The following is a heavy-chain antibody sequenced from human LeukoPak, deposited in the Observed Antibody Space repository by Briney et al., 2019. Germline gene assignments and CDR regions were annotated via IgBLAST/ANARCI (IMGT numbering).Heavy chain of an antibody. CDR2: INYSGDT. D-gene: IGHD5-18*01. V-gene: IGHV4-34*01. CDR1: GGSFSGYS. CDR3: ARDSVDTYGQPFDS. Sequence: SETLSLTCAVYGGSFSGYSWSWIRQPPGKGLQWIGEINYSGDTNYNPSLKSQRITISIDRSLNQFSLKLTSVTAADTAMYFCARDSVDTYGQPFDSWGQGTLVTVSS. J-gene: IGHJ4*02.